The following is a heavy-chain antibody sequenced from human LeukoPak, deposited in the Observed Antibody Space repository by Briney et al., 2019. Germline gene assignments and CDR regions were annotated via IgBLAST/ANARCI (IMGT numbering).Heavy chain of an antibody. CDR2: ISSDGGYI. J-gene: IGHJ4*02. Sequence: GGCLRLSCAGSGFTFSTYSIHWVRQAPGKGLEWVSSISSDGGYIYYADSVKGRFTISRDNAKNSVYLQMKSLRAEDTAVYYCARGNAPLPFDYWGQGTLVTVSS. CDR3: ARGNAPLPFDY. D-gene: IGHD2-2*01. V-gene: IGHV3-21*01. CDR1: GFTFSTYS.